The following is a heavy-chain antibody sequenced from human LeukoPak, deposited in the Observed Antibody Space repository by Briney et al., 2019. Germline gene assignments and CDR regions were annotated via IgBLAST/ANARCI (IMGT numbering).Heavy chain of an antibody. V-gene: IGHV2-5*01. D-gene: IGHD2-2*01. CDR3: AHNGVYCSSTSCYDY. CDR2: LYWNDDK. Sequence: SGPTLVNPTQTLTLTCTFSGFSLSTSGVGVGWIRQPPGKALEWLALLYWNDDKRYSPSLKSRLTITKDTSKNQVVLTMTNMDPVDTATYYCAHNGVYCSSTSCYDYWGQGTLVTVSS. CDR1: GFSLSTSGVG. J-gene: IGHJ4*02.